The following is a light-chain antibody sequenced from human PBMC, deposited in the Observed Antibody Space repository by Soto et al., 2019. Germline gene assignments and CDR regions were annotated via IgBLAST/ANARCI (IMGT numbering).Light chain of an antibody. Sequence: DIQMTQSPSSLSASVGDRVAITCRASRSSGNSLIGYQRKPGKAPNLLIYAASSLQSGVPSRFGGSGSGTDFTLTISSLQPEDFATYYCQQSYTTPLTFGGGTKVDIK. J-gene: IGKJ4*01. CDR1: RSSGNS. CDR3: QQSYTTPLT. CDR2: AAS. V-gene: IGKV1-39*01.